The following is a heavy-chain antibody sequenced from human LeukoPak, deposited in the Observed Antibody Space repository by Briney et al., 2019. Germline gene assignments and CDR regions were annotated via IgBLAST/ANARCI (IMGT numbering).Heavy chain of an antibody. Sequence: ASVKVSCKASGYSFTGYYMHWVRQAPGQGLEWMGWINPNSGGTNYAQKFQGRVTTTRDTSISTAYMELSRLRSDDTAVYYCARDDILTGYLYWGQGTTVTVSS. J-gene: IGHJ6*02. CDR1: GYSFTGYY. CDR3: ARDDILTGYLY. V-gene: IGHV1-2*02. CDR2: INPNSGGT. D-gene: IGHD3-9*01.